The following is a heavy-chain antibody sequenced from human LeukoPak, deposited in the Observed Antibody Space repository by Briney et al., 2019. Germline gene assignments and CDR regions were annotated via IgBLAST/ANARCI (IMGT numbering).Heavy chain of an antibody. J-gene: IGHJ4*02. V-gene: IGHV3-23*01. CDR3: VKSKAVVVPANIVFNC. CDR1: GFSFSNYA. D-gene: IGHD2-2*01. CDR2: ISGHRDNT. Sequence: PGGSLRLSCAASGFSFSNYAMSWVRQAPGKGLEWVSSISGHRDNTYYADSVKGRFTISRDNSKHTLYLQMNSLRAEDTVLYYCVKSKAVVVPANIVFNCWGQGTLVTVSS.